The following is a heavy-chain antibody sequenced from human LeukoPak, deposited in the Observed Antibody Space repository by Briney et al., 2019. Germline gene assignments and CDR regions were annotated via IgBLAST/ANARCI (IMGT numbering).Heavy chain of an antibody. CDR3: ARRIGYSSSSRWFDP. D-gene: IGHD6-6*01. CDR1: GGSFSGYY. V-gene: IGHV4-34*01. Sequence: SETLSLTCAVYGGSFSGYYWSWIRQPPGKGLEWIGEINHSGSTNYNPSLKSRVTISVDTSKNQFSLKLSSVTAADTAVYYCARRIGYSSSSRWFDPWGQGTLVTVSS. CDR2: INHSGST. J-gene: IGHJ5*02.